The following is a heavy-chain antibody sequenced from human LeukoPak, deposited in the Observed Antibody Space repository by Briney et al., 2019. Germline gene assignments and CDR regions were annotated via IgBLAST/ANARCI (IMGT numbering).Heavy chain of an antibody. V-gene: IGHV3-30*03. D-gene: IGHD6-13*01. CDR3: ARDTSSSWSNWFDP. CDR2: ISYDGSNK. J-gene: IGHJ5*02. Sequence: GGSLRLSCAASGLTFSGYGMHWVRQAPGKGLEWVAVISYDGSNKYYADSVKGRFTISRDNSKNTLYLQMNSLRAEDTAVYYCARDTSSSWSNWFDPWGQGTLVTVSS. CDR1: GLTFSGYG.